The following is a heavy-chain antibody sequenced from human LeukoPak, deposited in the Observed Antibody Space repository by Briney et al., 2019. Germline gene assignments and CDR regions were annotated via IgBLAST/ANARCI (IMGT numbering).Heavy chain of an antibody. Sequence: GGSLRLSCAASGFTFSDYYMSWIRQAPGKGLEWVSYISSSGSTIYYADSVKGRFTISRDNAKNSLYLQMNSLRAEDTALYYCARASYYDILTPLEWGQGTLVTVSS. J-gene: IGHJ4*02. CDR3: ARASYYDILTPLE. CDR2: ISSSGSTI. V-gene: IGHV3-11*01. CDR1: GFTFSDYY. D-gene: IGHD3-9*01.